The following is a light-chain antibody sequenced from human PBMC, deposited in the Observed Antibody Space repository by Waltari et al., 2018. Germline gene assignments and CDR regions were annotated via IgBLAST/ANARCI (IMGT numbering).Light chain of an antibody. V-gene: IGKV3-15*01. CDR3: QQYNNWPMYT. Sequence: EIVMTQSPATLSVSPGQRASLSCRASQSISNNLAWYQQKPGQAPRLLIYGASTRATGVPARFSGTGSATEFTLTISSLQSEDFAVYYCQQYNNWPMYTFGQGTKVEMK. CDR1: QSISNN. J-gene: IGKJ2*01. CDR2: GAS.